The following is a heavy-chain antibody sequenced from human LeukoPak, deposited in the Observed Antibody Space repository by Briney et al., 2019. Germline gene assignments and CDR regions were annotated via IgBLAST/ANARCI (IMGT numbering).Heavy chain of an antibody. J-gene: IGHJ4*02. Sequence: GGSLRLSCAASGFTFSSYAMSWVRQAPGKGLEWVGRIKSKTDGGTTDYAAPVKGRFTISRDDSKNTLYLQMNSLKTEDTAVYYCTTVPNPLYFDYWGLGTLVTVSS. CDR2: IKSKTDGGTT. V-gene: IGHV3-15*01. CDR3: TTVPNPLYFDY. CDR1: GFTFSSYA.